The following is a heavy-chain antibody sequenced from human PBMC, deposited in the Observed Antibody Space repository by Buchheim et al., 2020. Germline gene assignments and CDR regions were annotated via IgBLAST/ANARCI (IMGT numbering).Heavy chain of an antibody. CDR2: MYYSGSP. CDR3: ARQWLYNYGYVDS. D-gene: IGHD5-18*01. CDR1: GGSISSSNYY. V-gene: IGHV4-39*01. Sequence: QLQLQESGPGLVKPSETLSLTCTVSGGSISSSNYYWGWIRQPPGKGLEWIGSMYYSGSPSYNPSLQSRVTISVDTSKNQFTLQLTSVTAADTAVYYCARQWLYNYGYVDSWGQGTL. J-gene: IGHJ4*02.